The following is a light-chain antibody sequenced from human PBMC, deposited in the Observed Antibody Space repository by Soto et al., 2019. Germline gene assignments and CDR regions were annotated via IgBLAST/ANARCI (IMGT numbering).Light chain of an antibody. Sequence: QLVLTQSPSASASLGASDKLTCTLSSGHSSYAIAWHQQQPEKGPRHLMKLNSDGSHSRGDGIPDRFSGSSSGAERYLTISSLQSEDEADYYCQTWVTGIYVFGTGTKLTVL. J-gene: IGLJ1*01. CDR3: QTWVTGIYV. CDR2: LNSDGSH. CDR1: SGHSSYA. V-gene: IGLV4-69*01.